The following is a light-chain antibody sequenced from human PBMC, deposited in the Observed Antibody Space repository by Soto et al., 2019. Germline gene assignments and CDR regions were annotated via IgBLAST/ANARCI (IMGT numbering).Light chain of an antibody. CDR2: GAS. CDR1: QDISSW. J-gene: IGKJ4*01. Sequence: DIQMTQSPSSLSASVGDRVTITCRASQDISSWLAWYQQKPEQAPKSLIYGASNLQSGVPSRFSGSGSGTDFTLTISNLQPEDFATYYCQQYNSYPLTFGGGTKVEIK. V-gene: IGKV1D-16*01. CDR3: QQYNSYPLT.